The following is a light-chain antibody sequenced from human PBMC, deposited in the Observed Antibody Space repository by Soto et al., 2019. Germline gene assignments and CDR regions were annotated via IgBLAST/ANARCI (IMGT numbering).Light chain of an antibody. CDR2: AAS. CDR3: QQYDSTWWT. J-gene: IGKJ1*01. V-gene: IGKV1-17*01. Sequence: DIPLTQSASFLSSSLGDRFTSTCRASQGIRNDLGWYQQKPGKAPKLLIYAASSLQSGVPSRFSGSGSGTDFTLTISRLEPEDFAVYYCQQYDSTWWTFGQGTKVDIK. CDR1: QGIRND.